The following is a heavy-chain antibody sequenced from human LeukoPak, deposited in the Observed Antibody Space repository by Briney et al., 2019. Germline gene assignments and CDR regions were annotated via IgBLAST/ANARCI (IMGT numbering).Heavy chain of an antibody. CDR1: GYTFTGYY. Sequence: SVKVSCKASGYTFTGYYMHWVRQAPGQGLEWMGGIIPIFGTANYAQKFQGRVTITTDESTSTAYMELSSLRSEDTAVYYCAVYGGYDSSGYRPYYYYMDVWGKGTTVTVSS. CDR2: IIPIFGTA. D-gene: IGHD3-22*01. J-gene: IGHJ6*03. CDR3: AVYGGYDSSGYRPYYYYMDV. V-gene: IGHV1-69*05.